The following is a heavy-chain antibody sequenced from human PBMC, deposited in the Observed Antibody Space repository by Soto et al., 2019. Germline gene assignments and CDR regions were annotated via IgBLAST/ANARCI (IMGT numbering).Heavy chain of an antibody. CDR2: ISSSSSYI. V-gene: IGHV3-21*01. J-gene: IGHJ4*02. Sequence: GGSLRLSCAASGFTFSSYSMNWVRQAPGKGLEWVSSISSSSSYIYYADSVKGRFTISRDNAKNSLYLQMNSLRAEDTAVYYCARDDPVGAVVGTFDYWGQGTLVTVSS. D-gene: IGHD6-19*01. CDR1: GFTFSSYS. CDR3: ARDDPVGAVVGTFDY.